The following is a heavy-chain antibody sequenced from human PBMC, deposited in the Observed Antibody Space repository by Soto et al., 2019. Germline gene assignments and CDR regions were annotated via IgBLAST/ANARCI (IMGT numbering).Heavy chain of an antibody. J-gene: IGHJ4*02. CDR2: IIVGNGNT. CDR3: AREDCTNGVCYFEY. V-gene: IGHV1-3*01. Sequence: ASLKVSCKASGYTFTSYAVHWVRQAPGQRLEWMGWIIVGNGNTKYSQKFQGRVTISRDTSASTAYMELSSLRSEDTAVYSCAREDCTNGVCYFEYWGQGTLVTVSS. CDR1: GYTFTSYA. D-gene: IGHD2-8*01.